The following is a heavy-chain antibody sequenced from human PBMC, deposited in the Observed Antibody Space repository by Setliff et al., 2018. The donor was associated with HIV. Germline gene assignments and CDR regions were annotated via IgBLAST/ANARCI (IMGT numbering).Heavy chain of an antibody. J-gene: IGHJ5*02. V-gene: IGHV4-38-2*02. Sequence: SETLSLTCTVSGSSISSNYYWAWILQAPGKGLEWIGCIDASANTYYIPSLNSRATISIDTSKNQHSLKLRSVTAADTAVYYCARIGSGWSVGGFDPWGQGTLVTVSS. CDR2: IDASANT. CDR1: GSSISSNYY. D-gene: IGHD6-13*01. CDR3: ARIGSGWSVGGFDP.